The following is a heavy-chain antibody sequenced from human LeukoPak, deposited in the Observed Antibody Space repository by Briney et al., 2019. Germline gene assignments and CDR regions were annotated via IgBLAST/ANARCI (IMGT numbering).Heavy chain of an antibody. CDR1: SGSVNSGSYY. CDR2: IYYSGST. D-gene: IGHD6-13*01. Sequence: SETLSLTCTVSSGSVNSGSYYWDWIRQPPGKGLEWIGYIYYSGSTNYNPSLKSRVTISVDTAKNQLSLKLSSVTAADTAVYYCARRAGYTGSWYEYWGQGTLVTASS. J-gene: IGHJ4*02. CDR3: ARRAGYTGSWYEY. V-gene: IGHV4-61*01.